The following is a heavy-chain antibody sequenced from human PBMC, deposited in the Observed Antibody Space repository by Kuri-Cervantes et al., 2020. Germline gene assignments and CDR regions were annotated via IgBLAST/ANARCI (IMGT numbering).Heavy chain of an antibody. CDR2: IYSGGST. J-gene: IGHJ6*02. Sequence: GSLKISCAASGFTVSSNYMSWVRQAPGKGLEWVSVIYSGGSTYYADSVKGRFTISRDNAKNSLYLQMNSLRAEDTAVYYCARDLTIFGVVPYYGMDVWGQGTTVTVSS. D-gene: IGHD3-3*01. CDR1: GFTVSSNY. CDR3: ARDLTIFGVVPYYGMDV. V-gene: IGHV3-53*01.